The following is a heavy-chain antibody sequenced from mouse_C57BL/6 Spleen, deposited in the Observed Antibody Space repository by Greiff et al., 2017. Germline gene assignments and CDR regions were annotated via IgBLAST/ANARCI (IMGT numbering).Heavy chain of an antibody. J-gene: IGHJ2*01. D-gene: IGHD1-1*01. CDR2: IYPGDGDT. V-gene: IGHV1-80*01. CDR3: ARCPYYYGSSYRDFDY. Sequence: QVQLQQSGAELVKPGASVKISCKASGYAFSSYWMNWVKQRPGKGLEWIGQIYPGDGDTNYNGKFKGKATLTADKSSSTAYMQLSSLTSEDSAVYYCARCPYYYGSSYRDFDYWGQGTTLTVSS. CDR1: GYAFSSYW.